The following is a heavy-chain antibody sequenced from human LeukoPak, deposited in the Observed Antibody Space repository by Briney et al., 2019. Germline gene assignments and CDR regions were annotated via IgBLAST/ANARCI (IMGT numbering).Heavy chain of an antibody. CDR1: GFTFSSYG. V-gene: IGHV3-33*06. Sequence: GGSLRLSCAASGFTFSSYGMHWVRQAPGKGLEWVAVIWYDGSNKYYADSVKGRLTISRDNSKNTLYLQMNSLRAEDTAVYYCAKGRRIQLWSPLGYWGQGTLVTVSS. J-gene: IGHJ4*02. CDR2: IWYDGSNK. CDR3: AKGRRIQLWSPLGY. D-gene: IGHD5-18*01.